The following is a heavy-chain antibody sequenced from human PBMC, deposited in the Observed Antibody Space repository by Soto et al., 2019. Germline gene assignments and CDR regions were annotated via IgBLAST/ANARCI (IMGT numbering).Heavy chain of an antibody. D-gene: IGHD3-9*01. CDR3: AREPKGYYDILTGPLAGWFDP. Sequence: ASVKVSCKASEYTFTSYTMHWVRQAPGQRLEWMGWINGGNGNTKYSQKFQGRVTITRDTSASTAYMELSSLRSEDTAVYYCAREPKGYYDILTGPLAGWFDPWGQGTLVTVSS. V-gene: IGHV1-3*01. CDR2: INGGNGNT. J-gene: IGHJ5*02. CDR1: EYTFTSYT.